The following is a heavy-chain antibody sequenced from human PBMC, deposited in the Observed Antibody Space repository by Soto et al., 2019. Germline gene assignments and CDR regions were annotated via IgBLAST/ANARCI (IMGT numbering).Heavy chain of an antibody. CDR1: GGTFDNYA. J-gene: IGHJ6*02. Sequence: ASVKVSCKASGGTFDNYAVSWVRQAPGQGLEWMGGIIPMFETVNYAQRFQGRLTIAADESTSTAYMELTSLTSADTAIYFCARGIRTGNYWMDVWGQGTTVTVSS. D-gene: IGHD2-8*02. CDR3: ARGIRTGNYWMDV. CDR2: IIPMFETV. V-gene: IGHV1-69*13.